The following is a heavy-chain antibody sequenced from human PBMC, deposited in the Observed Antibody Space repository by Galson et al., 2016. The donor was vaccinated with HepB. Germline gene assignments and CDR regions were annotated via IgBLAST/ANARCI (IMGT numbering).Heavy chain of an antibody. V-gene: IGHV3-7*01. Sequence: LRLSCAASGFAFNTYWMSRVRHAPGKGLEWVANIKQDASEKYYVDSVKGRFTISRDNAKNSLYLQMNSLTADDTAVYYCARDYRHCGADPMGAQGTLVTVSS. CDR3: ARDYRHCGADPM. CDR1: GFAFNTYW. J-gene: IGHJ4*02. CDR2: IKQDASEK. D-gene: IGHD2-21*02.